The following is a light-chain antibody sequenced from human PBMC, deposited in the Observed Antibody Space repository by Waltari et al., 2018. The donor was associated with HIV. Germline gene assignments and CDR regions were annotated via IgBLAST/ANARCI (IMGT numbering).Light chain of an antibody. CDR3: QTQDSSLSGSVV. CDR1: SSNIGARFD. CDR2: GN. V-gene: IGLV1-40*01. J-gene: IGLJ2*01. Sequence: QSVLTQPPSVSGAPGQTVTISCTGSSSNIGARFDVHWYQQIPGTAHKLLRYGNYRPSGVPDRFAGSKSGTSASLAITVIQAEDEADYYCQTQDSSLSGSVVFGGGTKLTVL.